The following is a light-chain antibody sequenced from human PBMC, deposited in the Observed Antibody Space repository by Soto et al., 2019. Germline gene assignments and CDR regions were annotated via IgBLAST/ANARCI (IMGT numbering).Light chain of an antibody. Sequence: EIVLTQSPGTLSLSPGERATLSCRASQSVSSSYLAWYQQKPGQAPRLLIYGASSRATGIPDRFSGSGSGTDFTLTISRLEPEDFAVYYCQQYNNWHTFGQGTRLEI. CDR3: QQYNNWHT. CDR2: GAS. CDR1: QSVSSSY. V-gene: IGKV3-20*01. J-gene: IGKJ5*01.